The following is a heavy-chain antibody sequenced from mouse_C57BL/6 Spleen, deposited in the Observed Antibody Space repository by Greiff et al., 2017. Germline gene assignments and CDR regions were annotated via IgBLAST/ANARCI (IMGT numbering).Heavy chain of an antibody. V-gene: IGHV1-80*01. CDR3: ARGGITEGYFDV. CDR2: IYPGDGDT. Sequence: QVQLKESGAELVKPGASVKISCKASGYAFSSYWMNWVKQRPGKGLEWIGQIYPGDGDTNYNGKFKGKATLTADKSSSTAYMQLSSLTSEDSAVYFCARGGITEGYFDVWGTGTTVTVSS. J-gene: IGHJ1*03. D-gene: IGHD1-1*01. CDR1: GYAFSSYW.